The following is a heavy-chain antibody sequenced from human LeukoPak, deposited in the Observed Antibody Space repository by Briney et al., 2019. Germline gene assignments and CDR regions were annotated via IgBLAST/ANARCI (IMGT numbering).Heavy chain of an antibody. CDR2: INAGNGNT. CDR3: ARDRSRNYYDSSGYHLGY. CDR1: GYTFTSYA. Sequence: ASVKVSCKASGYTFTSYAMHWVRQAPGQRLEWMGWINAGNGNTKYSQKFQGRVTITRDTSASTAYMELSSLRSEDTAVNYCARDRSRNYYDSSGYHLGYWGQGTLVTVSS. J-gene: IGHJ4*02. D-gene: IGHD3-22*01. V-gene: IGHV1-3*01.